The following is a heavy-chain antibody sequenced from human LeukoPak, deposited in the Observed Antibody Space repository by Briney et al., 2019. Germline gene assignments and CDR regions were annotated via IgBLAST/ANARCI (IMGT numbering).Heavy chain of an antibody. Sequence: ASVKVSCKASGYTFTSYGISWVRQAPGQGLEWMGWISAYNGNTNYAQKLQGRVTMTRNTSISTAYMELSSLRSEDTAVYYCARGQGGNWNDGEWFDPWGQGTLVTVSS. V-gene: IGHV1-18*01. CDR2: ISAYNGNT. CDR3: ARGQGGNWNDGEWFDP. J-gene: IGHJ5*02. D-gene: IGHD1-1*01. CDR1: GYTFTSYG.